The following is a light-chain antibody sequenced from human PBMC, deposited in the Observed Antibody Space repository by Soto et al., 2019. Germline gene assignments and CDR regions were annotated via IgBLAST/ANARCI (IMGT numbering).Light chain of an antibody. Sequence: DIQMTQSPSTLSASVGDRVTITCRASQSISSWLAWYQQKPGKAPKLLIYKASSLESEVPSRFSGSGSGTEFTLTISSLQPDDFATYYCQQYNSYSPPLTFGGGTKVEIK. CDR3: QQYNSYSPPLT. V-gene: IGKV1-5*03. CDR1: QSISSW. CDR2: KAS. J-gene: IGKJ4*01.